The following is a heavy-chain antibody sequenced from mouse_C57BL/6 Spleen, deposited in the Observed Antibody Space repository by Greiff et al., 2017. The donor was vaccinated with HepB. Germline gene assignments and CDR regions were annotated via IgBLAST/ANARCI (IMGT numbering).Heavy chain of an antibody. CDR1: GYTFTSYW. V-gene: IGHV1-59*01. D-gene: IGHD3-2*02. CDR2: IDPSDSYT. CDR3: ASPYSSGYLYAMDY. Sequence: QVQLQQPGAELVRPGTSVKLSCKASGYTFTSYWMHWVKQRPGQGLEWIGVIDPSDSYTNYNQKFKGKATLTVDKSSSTAYMQLSSLTSEASAVYYCASPYSSGYLYAMDYWGQGTSVTVSS. J-gene: IGHJ4*01.